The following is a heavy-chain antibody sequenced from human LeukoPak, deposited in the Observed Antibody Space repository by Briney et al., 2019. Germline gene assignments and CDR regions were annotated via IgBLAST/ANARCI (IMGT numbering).Heavy chain of an antibody. CDR3: ASSGSGFPPYYYYYGMDV. V-gene: IGHV4-4*02. D-gene: IGHD3-3*01. CDR1: GGSISSSNW. CDR2: IYHSGST. J-gene: IGHJ6*02. Sequence: SGTLSLTCAVSGGSISSSNWWSWVRQPPGKGPEWIGEIYHSGSTNYNPSLKSRVTISVDKSKNQFSLKLSSVTAADTAVYYCASSGSGFPPYYYYYGMDVWGQGTTVTVSS.